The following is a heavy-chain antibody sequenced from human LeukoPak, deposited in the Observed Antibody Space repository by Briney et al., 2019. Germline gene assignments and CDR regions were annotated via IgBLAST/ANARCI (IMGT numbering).Heavy chain of an antibody. CDR3: ARDSLPNYDSWSGYWALDY. J-gene: IGHJ4*02. CDR1: GYTFTSYG. Sequence: GASVKVSCKASGYTFTSYGISWVRQAPGQGLEWMGWISAYNGNTNYAQKLQGRVTMTTDTSTSTAYMELRSLRSDGTAVYYCARDSLPNYDSWSGYWALDYWGQGTLVTVSS. V-gene: IGHV1-18*01. D-gene: IGHD3-3*01. CDR2: ISAYNGNT.